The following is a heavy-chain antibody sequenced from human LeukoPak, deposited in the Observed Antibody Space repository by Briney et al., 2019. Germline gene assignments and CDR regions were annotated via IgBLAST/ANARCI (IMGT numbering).Heavy chain of an antibody. J-gene: IGHJ3*02. CDR1: GFTFDDYA. D-gene: IGHD3-16*01. V-gene: IGHV3-9*01. CDR3: AKDIYDFVWGGQGAFDI. Sequence: PGGSLRLSCAASGFTFDDYAMHWVRQGPGKGLEWVAGISRTDTSMDYADSVKGRFTISRDNAKNSLSLQVDSLRPEDTALYYCAKDIYDFVWGGQGAFDIWGRGTLVTVSS. CDR2: ISRTDTSM.